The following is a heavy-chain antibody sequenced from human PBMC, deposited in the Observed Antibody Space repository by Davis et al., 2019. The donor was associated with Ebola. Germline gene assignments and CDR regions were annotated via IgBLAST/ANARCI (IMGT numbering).Heavy chain of an antibody. V-gene: IGHV3-21*01. J-gene: IGHJ4*02. CDR3: VRAQETYHLLTGFYDKLYFDF. D-gene: IGHD3-9*01. Sequence: GESLKISCSASGFLFSSYTMNWVRQAPGKGLEWVSLLSSSSSFIYYADSVKGRFTISRDNGKNSLHLQMNSLRAEDTAVYYCVRAQETYHLLTGFYDKLYFDFWGQGVLVTVSS. CDR2: LSSSSSFI. CDR1: GFLFSSYT.